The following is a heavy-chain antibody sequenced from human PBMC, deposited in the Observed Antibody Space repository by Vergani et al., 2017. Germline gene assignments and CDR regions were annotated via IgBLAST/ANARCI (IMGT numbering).Heavy chain of an antibody. D-gene: IGHD2-8*02. V-gene: IGHV3-30*02. CDR3: ARDRGDWRYSRYFYNYYMDV. J-gene: IGHJ6*03. CDR1: GFTLSTFW. Sequence: VQLVESGGGLVQPGGSLRLSCAASGFTLSTFWMTWVRQAPGKGLEWVAFIQKDGIDKFYADSVRGRFTISRDNSKSTLFLQMNSLRVEDMAVYYCARDRGDWRYSRYFYNYYMDVWGKGTTVTVSS. CDR2: IQKDGIDK.